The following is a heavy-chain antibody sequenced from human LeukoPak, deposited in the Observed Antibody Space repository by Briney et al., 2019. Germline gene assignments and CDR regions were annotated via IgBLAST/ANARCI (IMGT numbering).Heavy chain of an antibody. Sequence: SGGSLRLSCAASGFPFSVSWMHWFRQVPGKGLMWVSRITTDETTTYADSVRGRFSISRDNAKNTVYLQMNSLRVEDTAVYYCAKDWFATTDYWGQGTLVIVSS. CDR3: AKDWFATTDY. J-gene: IGHJ4*02. CDR1: GFPFSVSW. V-gene: IGHV3-74*01. D-gene: IGHD1/OR15-1a*01. CDR2: ITTDETT.